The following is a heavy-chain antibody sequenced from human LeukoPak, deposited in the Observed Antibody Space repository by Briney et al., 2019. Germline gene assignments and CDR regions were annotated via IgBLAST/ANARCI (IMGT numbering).Heavy chain of an antibody. D-gene: IGHD6-25*01. V-gene: IGHV4-39*01. CDR2: VYYSGST. CDR1: GASVDRSTYY. J-gene: IGHJ5*02. Sequence: SETLSLTCSVSGASVDRSTYYWGWIRQPPGKGLEWIGSVYYSGSTYYNSALKSRVTISVDTSKNQFSLKLYSVTAADTSVYFCARIAAPGLAWGQGTLVTVSS. CDR3: ARIAAPGLA.